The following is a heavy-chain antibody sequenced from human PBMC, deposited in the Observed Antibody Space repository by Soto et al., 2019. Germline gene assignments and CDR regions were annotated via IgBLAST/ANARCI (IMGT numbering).Heavy chain of an antibody. CDR1: GGSISSSSYY. CDR3: ARGYSGYDLGPSDV. D-gene: IGHD5-12*01. J-gene: IGHJ6*02. V-gene: IGHV4-39*01. Sequence: QLQLQESGPGLVKPSETLSLTCTVSGGSISSSSYYWGWIRQPPGKGLEWIGSIYYSGSTYYNPSLKSRVTISVDTSKNQFSLKLSSVTAADTAVYYCARGYSGYDLGPSDVWGQGTTVTVSS. CDR2: IYYSGST.